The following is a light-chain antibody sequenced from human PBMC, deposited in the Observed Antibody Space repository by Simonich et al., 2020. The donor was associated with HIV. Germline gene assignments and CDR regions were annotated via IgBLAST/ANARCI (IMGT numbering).Light chain of an antibody. CDR2: DAS. Sequence: EIVLTQYPGTLSLSPGERATLSCRASQSVSSSYLAWYPQKPGLAPRLLIYDASSRATGIPDRFSGSGSGTDFTLTINRLEPEDFAVYYCQQYGTSRYTFGQGTKLEIK. CDR3: QQYGTSRYT. J-gene: IGKJ2*01. V-gene: IGKV3D-20*01. CDR1: QSVSSSY.